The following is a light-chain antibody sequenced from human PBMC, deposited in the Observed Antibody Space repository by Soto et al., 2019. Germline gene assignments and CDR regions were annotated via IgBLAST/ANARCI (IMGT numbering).Light chain of an antibody. CDR1: SSNVGTNF. Sequence: QSVLTQPPSASGTPGQRVTISCSGSSSNVGTNFIYWYQHLPTTAPKLLIFQNNQRPSGVPDRFSGSRSGTSASLAISGLRSDDEADYYCASWDDSLSGWVFGGGTKVTVL. CDR3: ASWDDSLSGWV. V-gene: IGLV1-47*01. CDR2: QNN. J-gene: IGLJ3*02.